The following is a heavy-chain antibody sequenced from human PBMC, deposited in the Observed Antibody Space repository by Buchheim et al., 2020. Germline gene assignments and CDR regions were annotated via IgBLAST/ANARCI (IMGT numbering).Heavy chain of an antibody. CDR1: GFTFRSYW. CDR2: INSDVSTT. CDR3: ARQGHDSGGLHNWFDP. V-gene: IGHV3-74*01. D-gene: IGHD2-15*01. J-gene: IGHJ5*02. Sequence: DVQLVESGGSLVQPGGSLRLSCAASGFTFRSYWMHWVRQAPGKGLVCVSRINSDVSTTTYADSVRGRFTISRDNARNTLYLQMDSLRAEDTAVYYCARQGHDSGGLHNWFDPWGQGTL.